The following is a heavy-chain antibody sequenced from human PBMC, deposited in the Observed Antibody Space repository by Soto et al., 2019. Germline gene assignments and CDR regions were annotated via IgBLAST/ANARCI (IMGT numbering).Heavy chain of an antibody. D-gene: IGHD2-21*01. V-gene: IGHV4-31*03. Sequence: QVQLQESGPGLVKPSQTLSLTCTVPGGSINRGGYYWSWVRQHPGKGLEWIGYIYYSGTTYYNPSLESRITISIDTSRSQFSLRLNSVTAADTAVYYCARGVACGHFDYWGQGTLVAVSS. J-gene: IGHJ4*02. CDR3: ARGVACGHFDY. CDR2: IYYSGTT. CDR1: GGSINRGGYY.